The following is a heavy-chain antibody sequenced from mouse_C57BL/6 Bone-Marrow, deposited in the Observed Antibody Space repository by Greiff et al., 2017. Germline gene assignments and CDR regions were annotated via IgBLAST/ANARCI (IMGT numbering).Heavy chain of an antibody. CDR2: IYPRDGST. V-gene: IGHV1-85*01. J-gene: IGHJ3*01. D-gene: IGHD2-2*01. CDR1: GYTFTSYD. Sequence: LVESGPELVKPGASVKLSCKASGYTFTSYDINWVKQRPGQGLEWIGWIYPRDGSTKYNEKFKGKATLTVDTSSSTAYMELHSLTSEDSAVYYCARDIYYGYDDWFAYWGQGTLVTVSA. CDR3: ARDIYYGYDDWFAY.